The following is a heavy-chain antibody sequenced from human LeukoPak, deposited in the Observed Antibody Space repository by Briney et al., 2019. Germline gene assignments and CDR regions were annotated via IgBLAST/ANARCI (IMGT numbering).Heavy chain of an antibody. CDR2: IKQDGSEK. Sequence: GGSLRLSCAASGFTFSSYWMSWVRQAPGKGLEWVANIKQDGSEKYYVDSVEGRFTISRDNAKNSLYLQMNSLRAEDTAVYYYARGLAPPVGAGDYWGQGTLVTVSS. D-gene: IGHD1-26*01. CDR3: ARGLAPPVGAGDY. V-gene: IGHV3-7*01. CDR1: GFTFSSYW. J-gene: IGHJ4*02.